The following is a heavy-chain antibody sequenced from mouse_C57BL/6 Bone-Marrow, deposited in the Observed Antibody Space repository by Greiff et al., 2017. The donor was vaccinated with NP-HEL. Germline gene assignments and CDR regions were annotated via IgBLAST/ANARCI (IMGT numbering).Heavy chain of an antibody. CDR1: GFSLTSYG. D-gene: IGHD2-4*01. V-gene: IGHV2-4*01. Sequence: QVQLKESGPGLVQPSQSLSITCTVSGFSLTSYGVHWVRQPPGKGLEWLGVIWSGGSTDYNAAFISRLSISKDNSKSQVFFKMNSLQADDTAIYYCAKCLSDYDDGAWFAYWGQGTLVTVSA. CDR3: AKCLSDYDDGAWFAY. CDR2: IWSGGST. J-gene: IGHJ3*01.